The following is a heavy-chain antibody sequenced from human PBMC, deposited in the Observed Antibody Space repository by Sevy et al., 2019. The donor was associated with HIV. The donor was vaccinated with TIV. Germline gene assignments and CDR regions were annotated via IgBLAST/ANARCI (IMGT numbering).Heavy chain of an antibody. Sequence: GGSLRLSCVASGFTFSNVWMSWVRQAPGKGLEWVSYISSSSSTIYYADSVKGRFTISRDNAKNSLYLQMNSLRAEDTAVYYCARMIVRGGGAFDIWGQGTMVTVSS. V-gene: IGHV3-48*01. CDR1: GFTFSNVW. CDR3: ARMIVRGGGAFDI. J-gene: IGHJ3*02. CDR2: ISSSSSTI. D-gene: IGHD3-10*01.